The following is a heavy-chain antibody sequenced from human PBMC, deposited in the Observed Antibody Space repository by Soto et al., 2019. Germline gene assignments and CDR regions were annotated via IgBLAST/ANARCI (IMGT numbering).Heavy chain of an antibody. V-gene: IGHV4-39*01. CDR2: IYYTVST. Sequence: AETLSLTCTFSVGSMISISYYWGCILQPPGRGLDWIGSIYYTVSTYYNPSLKSRVTISVYTSKNQFSLKLSSVTAADTAVYYCARQRRYYYDSSGYPDYWGQGTLVTVSS. CDR3: ARQRRYYYDSSGYPDY. CDR1: VGSMISISYY. J-gene: IGHJ4*02. D-gene: IGHD3-22*01.